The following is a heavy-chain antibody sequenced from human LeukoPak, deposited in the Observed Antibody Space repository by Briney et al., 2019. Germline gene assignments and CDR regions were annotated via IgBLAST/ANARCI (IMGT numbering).Heavy chain of an antibody. V-gene: IGHV4-4*07. CDR1: GGSISSYY. CDR2: IYTSGST. J-gene: IGHJ5*02. D-gene: IGHD2-2*01. CDR3: ARDYLCSSTSCYDWFDP. Sequence: KTSETLSLTCTVSGGSISSYYWSWIRQPAGKGLEWIGRIYTSGSTNYNPSLKSRVTMSVDTSKNQFSLKLSSVTAADTAVYYCARDYLCSSTSCYDWFDPWGQGTLVTVSS.